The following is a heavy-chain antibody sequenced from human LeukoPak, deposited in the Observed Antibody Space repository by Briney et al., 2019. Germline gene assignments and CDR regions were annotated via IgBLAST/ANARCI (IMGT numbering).Heavy chain of an antibody. J-gene: IGHJ1*01. V-gene: IGHV4-34*01. CDR1: GGSFSGYY. CDR3: ARQYYYDSSGNEKYFQH. D-gene: IGHD3-22*01. CDR2: IYYSGTT. Sequence: SETLSLTCAVYGGSFSGYYWSWIRQPPGKGLEWIGYIYYSGTTYYNPSLKSRVTISVDTSKNQFSLKLSSVTAADTAVYYCARQYYYDSSGNEKYFQHWGQGTLVTVSS.